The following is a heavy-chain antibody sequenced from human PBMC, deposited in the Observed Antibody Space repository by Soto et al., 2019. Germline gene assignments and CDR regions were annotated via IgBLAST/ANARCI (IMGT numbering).Heavy chain of an antibody. CDR2: ISWNSGSI. D-gene: IGHD6-25*01. CDR1: GFTFEDNA. J-gene: IGHJ6*02. Sequence: EVQLVESGGGLVQPGRSLRLSCAASGFTFEDNAMHWVRQAPGKGLEWVSSISWNSGSIDYADSVKGRFTISRDNAKKSLYLQMNSLRAEDTALYYCTKSRPYYFGLDVWGQGTTVTVSS. V-gene: IGHV3-9*01. CDR3: TKSRPYYFGLDV.